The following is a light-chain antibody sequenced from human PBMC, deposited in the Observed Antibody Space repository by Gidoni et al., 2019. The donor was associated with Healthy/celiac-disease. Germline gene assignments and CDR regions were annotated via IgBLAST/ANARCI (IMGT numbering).Light chain of an antibody. J-gene: IGLJ1*01. V-gene: IGLV1-40*01. Sequence: SVLPPPPSVTAAPGQTVTISCTGSSSNIGAGYDVHWYQQLPGTAPKLLIYGNSNRPSGVPDRFSGSKSGTSASLAITGLQAEDEADYYCQSYDSSLSAPYVFGTGTKVTVL. CDR3: QSYDSSLSAPYV. CDR1: SSNIGAGYD. CDR2: GNS.